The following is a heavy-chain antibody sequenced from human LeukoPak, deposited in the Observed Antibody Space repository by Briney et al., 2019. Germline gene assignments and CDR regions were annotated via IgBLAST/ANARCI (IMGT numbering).Heavy chain of an antibody. J-gene: IGHJ6*03. CDR3: ARGRSSMVRGYYYYYMDV. CDR2: IYHNGIT. Sequence: SETLSLTCNVSGVSISTHYWSWIRQSPGKGLEWIGYIYHNGITNYNPSLKSRVTISVDTSKNQFSLKLSSVTAADTAVYYCARGRSSMVRGYYYYYMDVWGKGTTVTISS. CDR1: GVSISTHY. D-gene: IGHD3-10*01. V-gene: IGHV4-59*11.